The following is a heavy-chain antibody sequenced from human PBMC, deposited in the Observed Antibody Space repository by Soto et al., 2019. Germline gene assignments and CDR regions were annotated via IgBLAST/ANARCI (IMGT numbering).Heavy chain of an antibody. CDR3: ARPTVTTVGLFDP. D-gene: IGHD4-17*01. CDR2: IYYSGST. J-gene: IGHJ5*02. CDR1: GGSITSYY. V-gene: IGHV4-59*08. Sequence: SETLSLTCTVSGGSITSYYWTWIWQPPGKGLEWIGNIYYSGSTNYNPSLKSRVTISVDTSKNQFSLKLSSVTAADTAVYYCARPTVTTVGLFDPWGQGTLVTVSS.